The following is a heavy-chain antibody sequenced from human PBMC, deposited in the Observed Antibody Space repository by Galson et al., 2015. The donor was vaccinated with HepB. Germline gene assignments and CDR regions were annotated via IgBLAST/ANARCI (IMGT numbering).Heavy chain of an antibody. V-gene: IGHV5-51*03. CDR1: GYSSTSYW. CDR3: ASGPGAVVVPAGFSYYYYYMDV. D-gene: IGHD2-2*01. J-gene: IGHJ6*03. CDR2: IYPGDSDT. Sequence: QSGAEVKKPGESLKISCKGSGYSSTSYWIGWVRQMPGKGLEWMGIIYPGDSDTRYSPSFQGQVTISADKSISTAYLQWSSLKASDTAMYYCASGPGAVVVPAGFSYYYYYMDVWGKGTTVTVSS.